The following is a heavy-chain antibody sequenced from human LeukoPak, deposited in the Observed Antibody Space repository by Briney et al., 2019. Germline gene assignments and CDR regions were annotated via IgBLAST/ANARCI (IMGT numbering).Heavy chain of an antibody. V-gene: IGHV4-59*01. CDR3: AREISNCSGGSCSNWFDP. J-gene: IGHJ5*02. Sequence: SETLSLTCTVSGGSISSYYWSWIRQPPGKGLEWIGYIYYSGSTNYNPSLKSRVTISVDTSKNQFSLKLSSVTAADTAVYYCAREISNCSGGSCSNWFDPWGQGTLVTVSS. CDR2: IYYSGST. D-gene: IGHD2-15*01. CDR1: GGSISSYY.